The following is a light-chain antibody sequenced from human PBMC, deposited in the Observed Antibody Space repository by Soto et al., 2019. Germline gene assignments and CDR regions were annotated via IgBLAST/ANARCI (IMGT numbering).Light chain of an antibody. CDR2: DVS. V-gene: IGLV2-14*01. CDR1: SSDIGGYNS. J-gene: IGLJ2*01. Sequence: QSALTQPASVSASPGQSITISCTGTSSDIGGYNSVSWYQQHPGRAPQLMIYDVSYRPSGISSRFSGSKSGNTASLTISGLQAEDEADDYCSSYTSTRVRVFGGGTKLTVL. CDR3: SSYTSTRVRV.